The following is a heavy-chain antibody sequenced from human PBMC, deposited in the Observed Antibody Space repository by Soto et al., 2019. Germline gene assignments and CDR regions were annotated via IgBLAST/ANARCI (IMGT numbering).Heavy chain of an antibody. J-gene: IGHJ4*02. D-gene: IGHD3-22*01. CDR1: GFTFSSYG. Sequence: TGGSLRLSCAASGFTFSSYGMHWVRQAPGKGLEWVAVIWYDGSNKYYVDSVKGRFTISRDNSKSTLYLQMNSLRAEDTAVYYCASGNGHSSGYFDYWGQGTLVTVSS. CDR3: ASGNGHSSGYFDY. CDR2: IWYDGSNK. V-gene: IGHV3-33*01.